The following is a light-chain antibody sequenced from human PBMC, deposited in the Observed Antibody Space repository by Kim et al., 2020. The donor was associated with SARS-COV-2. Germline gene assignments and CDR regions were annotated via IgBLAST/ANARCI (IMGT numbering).Light chain of an antibody. CDR2: YAF. CDR1: QSVSSTY. CDR3: QQDYNFYT. Sequence: PGERVTLSCRASQSVSSTYLSWNQQKPGQAPRLLIYYAFTRATSIPARLSGSGSGTDFTLTISSLQPEDFAIYYCQQDYNFYTFGQGTKLEI. V-gene: IGKV3D-7*01. J-gene: IGKJ2*01.